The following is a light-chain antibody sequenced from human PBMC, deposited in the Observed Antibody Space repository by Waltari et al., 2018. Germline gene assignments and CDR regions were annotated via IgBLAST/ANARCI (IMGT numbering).Light chain of an antibody. CDR2: LNSEGSH. CDR1: SGHTRYS. J-gene: IGLJ2*01. V-gene: IGLV4-69*01. Sequence: QLVLTQSPSASASLGASVKLTCTLSSGHTRYSIAWHQQLPDKGPRYLMTLNSEGSHTKWDGIPDRFSGSSSGAERYLTLSSLQSEDEADYFCQTWDSGTVIFGGGTRLTVL. CDR3: QTWDSGTVI.